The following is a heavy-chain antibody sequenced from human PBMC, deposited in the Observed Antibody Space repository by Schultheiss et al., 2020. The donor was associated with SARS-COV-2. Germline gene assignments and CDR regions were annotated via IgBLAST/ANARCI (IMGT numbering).Heavy chain of an antibody. D-gene: IGHD2-8*01. Sequence: SQTLSLPCSVSGGSISSNNNFWAWIRQPPGKGLEWIGSVSYSGTTYHNPSLESRVTISIDTSKNHFSLKLSSVTAADTAMYYCARDGGLPGMVGLTTYNYYLTDVSCHGTTVTVSS. CDR2: VSYSGTT. CDR1: GGSISSNNNF. CDR3: ARDGGLPGMVGLTTYNYYLTDV. V-gene: IGHV4-39*07. J-gene: IGHJ6*02.